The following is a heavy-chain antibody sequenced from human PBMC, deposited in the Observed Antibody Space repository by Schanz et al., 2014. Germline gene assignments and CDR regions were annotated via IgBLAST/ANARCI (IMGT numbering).Heavy chain of an antibody. V-gene: IGHV4-30-2*01. CDR1: GGSISSGGSS. D-gene: IGHD6-19*01. CDR2: IYHSGGT. Sequence: QLQLQESGSGLVKPSQTLSLTCGVSGGSISSGGSSWNWIRLPPGKGLEWLGYIYHSGGTYYNPSLKRRVTRSVDRTKNQFSLIQNSVPAADTAIDYCARGDSSGYNGGLMDTWGQGTLVTVSS. J-gene: IGHJ5*02. CDR3: ARGDSSGYNGGLMDT.